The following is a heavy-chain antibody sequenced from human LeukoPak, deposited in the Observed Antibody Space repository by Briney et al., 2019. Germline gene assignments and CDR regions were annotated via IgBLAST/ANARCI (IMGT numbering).Heavy chain of an antibody. D-gene: IGHD2-2*01. V-gene: IGHV1-2*02. CDR2: INPNSGGT. CDR1: GYTFTDYY. CDR3: ARDYLAFVCSSTSCYEIGY. Sequence: GASVKVSCKASGYTFTDYYMHWVRQAPGQGLEWMGWINPNSGGTNYAQKFQGRVTMTRDTSISTAYMELSRLRSDDTAVYYCARDYLAFVCSSTSCYEIGYWGQGTLVTVSS. J-gene: IGHJ4*02.